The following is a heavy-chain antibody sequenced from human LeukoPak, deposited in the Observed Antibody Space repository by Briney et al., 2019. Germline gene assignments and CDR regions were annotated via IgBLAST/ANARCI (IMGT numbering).Heavy chain of an antibody. J-gene: IGHJ5*02. CDR3: AIENSPRYYYGSGSYYNGDLGWFDP. CDR2: IYSGGST. D-gene: IGHD3-10*01. V-gene: IGHV3-66*01. Sequence: PGGSLRLSCAASGFTVSSNYMSWVRQAPGKGLEWVSLIYSGGSTYYADSVKGRFTISRDNSKNMLYLQMNSLRAEDTAVYYCAIENSPRYYYGSGSYYNGDLGWFDPWGQGTLVTVSS. CDR1: GFTVSSNY.